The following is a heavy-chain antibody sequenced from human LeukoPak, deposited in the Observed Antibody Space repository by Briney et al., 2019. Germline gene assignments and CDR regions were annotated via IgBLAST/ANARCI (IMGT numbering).Heavy chain of an antibody. J-gene: IGHJ1*01. D-gene: IGHD3-10*01. Sequence: GGSLRLSCAASGFTFSSYSMNWVRQAPGKGLEWVSYISSSSSTIYYADSVKGRFTISRDNAKNSLYLQMNTLRAEDTAVYYCVRDGAVVTSGSYPWRYFQYWGQGTLVTVSS. CDR1: GFTFSSYS. CDR2: ISSSSSTI. V-gene: IGHV3-48*04. CDR3: VRDGAVVTSGSYPWRYFQY.